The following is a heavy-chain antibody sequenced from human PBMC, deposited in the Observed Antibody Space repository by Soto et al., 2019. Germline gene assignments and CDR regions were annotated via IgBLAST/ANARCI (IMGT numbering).Heavy chain of an antibody. CDR2: INPSGGST. V-gene: IGHV1-46*01. D-gene: IGHD1-26*01. J-gene: IGHJ4*02. CDR3: ARERGA. CDR1: GYTFTDYR. Sequence: QVQLVQSGAEVKEPGASVKVYCKASGYTFTDYRMHWVRQAPGQGLEWMGMINPSGGSTTYAQKFQGRVTMTRDTSTTTVYMELSSLRSEDTAVYYCARERGAWGQGTLVTVSS.